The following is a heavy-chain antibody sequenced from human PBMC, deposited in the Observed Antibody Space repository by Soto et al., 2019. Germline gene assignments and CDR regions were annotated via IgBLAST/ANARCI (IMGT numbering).Heavy chain of an antibody. V-gene: IGHV4-31*03. D-gene: IGHD6-13*01. CDR1: GGPLSRGGFH. CDR2: IYYSGST. CDR3: ARVSSSPLNFDY. J-gene: IGHJ4*02. Sequence: QGALQEAGPGLVKPSHTLSPNCHFLGGPLSRGGFHLGRIRQHPGKGLEWIGYIYYSGSTYYNPSLKSRVTISVDTSKNQFSLKLSSVTAADTAVYYCARVSSSPLNFDYWGQGTLVTVSS.